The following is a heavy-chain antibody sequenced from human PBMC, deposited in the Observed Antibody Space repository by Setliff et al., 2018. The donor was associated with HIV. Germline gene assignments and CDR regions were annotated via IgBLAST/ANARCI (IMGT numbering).Heavy chain of an antibody. CDR2: VYYSGST. J-gene: IGHJ4*02. D-gene: IGHD3-3*01. Sequence: SETLSLTCSVSGGSISGSGPGYYWGWVRQPPGGGLEWIGSVYYSGSTYYNPSLRSRVTISVDTSKNQLSLRLTSLTAADTAVYYCARSQPDTIFGVVTFGFWGQGQMVTVSS. CDR1: GGSISGSGPGYY. CDR3: ARSQPDTIFGVVTFGF. V-gene: IGHV4-39*01.